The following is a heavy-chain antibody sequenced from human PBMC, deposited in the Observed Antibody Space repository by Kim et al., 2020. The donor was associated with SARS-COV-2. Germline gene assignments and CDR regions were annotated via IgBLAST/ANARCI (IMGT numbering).Heavy chain of an antibody. V-gene: IGHV4-31*03. CDR1: GGSISSGGYY. D-gene: IGHD6-6*01. Sequence: SETLSLTCTVSGGSISSGGYYWSWIRQHPGNGLEWIGYIYYSGSTYYNPSLKSRVTISVDTSKNQFSLKLSSVTAADTAVYYCARDVSGQLVLDYWGQGTLVTVSS. CDR2: IYYSGST. J-gene: IGHJ4*02. CDR3: ARDVSGQLVLDY.